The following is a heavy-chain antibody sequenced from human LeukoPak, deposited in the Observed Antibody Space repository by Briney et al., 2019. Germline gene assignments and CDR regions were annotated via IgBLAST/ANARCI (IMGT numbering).Heavy chain of an antibody. Sequence: ASAKVSCKASGYTFTGYYMHWVRQAPGQGLEWMGWINPNSGGTNYAQKFRGRVTMTRDTSISTAYMELSRLRSDDTAVYYCARDMITFGFDYYYMDVWGKGTTVTIPS. V-gene: IGHV1-2*02. CDR3: ARDMITFGFDYYYMDV. CDR2: INPNSGGT. CDR1: GYTFTGYY. D-gene: IGHD3-16*01. J-gene: IGHJ6*03.